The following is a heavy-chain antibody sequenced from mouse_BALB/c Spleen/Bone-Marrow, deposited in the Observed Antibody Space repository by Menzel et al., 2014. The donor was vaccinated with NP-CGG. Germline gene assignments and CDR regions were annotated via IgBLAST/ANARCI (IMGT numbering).Heavy chain of an antibody. J-gene: IGHJ2*01. Sequence: VHLVESGPEVVRPGVSVKISCKGSGYTFTDYAMHWVKQSHAKSLGWIGLISTYNGNTNYNQKFKGKATMTVDKSSSTAYMELARLTSKDSAIYYCARDLLRSHFDYWGQGTTLTVSS. D-gene: IGHD1-1*01. CDR3: ARDLLRSHFDY. CDR1: GYTFTDYA. V-gene: IGHV1-67*01. CDR2: ISTYNGNT.